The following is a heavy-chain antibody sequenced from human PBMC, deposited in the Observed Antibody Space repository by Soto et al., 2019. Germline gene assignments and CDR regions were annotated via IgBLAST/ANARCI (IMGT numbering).Heavy chain of an antibody. Sequence: EVQLLESGGGLVPPGGSLRISCIGSGFTISSNAMSWVRQATGNGLEWVSTISGSGGTTYYADSVKGRLAVSRYKSNNPLYLQMNSLRAEEAAGSYCAKQRAGFGSGSDTSYFDYWGQGTLGTVSS. CDR1: GFTISSNA. D-gene: IGHD3-10*01. CDR2: ISGSGGTT. CDR3: AKQRAGFGSGSDTSYFDY. J-gene: IGHJ4*02. V-gene: IGHV3-23*01.